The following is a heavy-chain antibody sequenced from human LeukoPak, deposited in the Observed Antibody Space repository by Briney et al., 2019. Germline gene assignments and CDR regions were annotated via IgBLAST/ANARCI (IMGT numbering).Heavy chain of an antibody. CDR2: ISYDGSNK. J-gene: IGHJ6*03. CDR3: ARDPVSGGYYYYYMDV. D-gene: IGHD6-25*01. CDR1: GFTFSSYA. V-gene: IGHV3-30*01. Sequence: PGGSLRLSCAASGFTFSSYAMHWVRQAPGKGLEWGAVISYDGSNKYYADSVKGRFTISRGNSKNTLYLQMNSLRAEDTAVYYCARDPVSGGYYYYYMDVWGKGNTVTVSS.